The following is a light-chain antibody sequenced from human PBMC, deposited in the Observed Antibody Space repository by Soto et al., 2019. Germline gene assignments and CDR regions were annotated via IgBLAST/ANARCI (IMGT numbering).Light chain of an antibody. V-gene: IGLV1-47*02. Sequence: QSVLTQPPSASGTPGQRVTISCSGSRPSIGSNHVYWYQQLPGMAPKLLIYTNNQRPSGVPDRFSASKSGTSASLAISGLRSEDEADYYCEAWHDSLSGVIFGGGTKVTVL. CDR2: TNN. J-gene: IGLJ2*01. CDR3: EAWHDSLSGVI. CDR1: RPSIGSNH.